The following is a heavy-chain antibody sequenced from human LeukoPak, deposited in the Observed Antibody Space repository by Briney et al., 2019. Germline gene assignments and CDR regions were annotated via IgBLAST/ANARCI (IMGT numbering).Heavy chain of an antibody. D-gene: IGHD3-22*01. Sequence: GGSLRLSCAASGFTSSSYAMSWVRQAPGKGLEWVSAISGSGGSTYYADSVKGRFTISRDNSKNTLYLQMNSLRAEDTAVYYCAKDYYDSSATGHDAFDIWGQGTMVTVSS. J-gene: IGHJ3*02. CDR2: ISGSGGST. CDR1: GFTSSSYA. V-gene: IGHV3-23*01. CDR3: AKDYYDSSATGHDAFDI.